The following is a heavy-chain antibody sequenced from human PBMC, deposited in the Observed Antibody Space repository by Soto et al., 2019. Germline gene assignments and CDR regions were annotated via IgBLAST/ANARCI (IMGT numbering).Heavy chain of an antibody. V-gene: IGHV1-8*02. J-gene: IGHJ4*02. Sequence: ASVKVSCKASGYTFTSNIINWVRQATGQGVEWMGWMNPNSGNTGYAQKFQGRVTMTRNTSISTAYMELSSLRSEDTAVYYCARFSSSGERAPNDYWGQGTLVTVSS. CDR1: GYTFTSNI. CDR2: MNPNSGNT. CDR3: ARFSSSGERAPNDY. D-gene: IGHD6-13*01.